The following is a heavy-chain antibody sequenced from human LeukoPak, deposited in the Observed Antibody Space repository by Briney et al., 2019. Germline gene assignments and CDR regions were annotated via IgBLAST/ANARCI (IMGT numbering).Heavy chain of an antibody. J-gene: IGHJ3*02. Sequence: SLRLSCAASGFTFSSYAMSWVRQAPGKGLEWVSGISWNSGSIGYADSVKGRFTISRDNAKNSLYLQMNSLRAEDTALYYCANIRHDAFDIWGQGTMVTVSS. D-gene: IGHD3-3*02. CDR3: ANIRHDAFDI. V-gene: IGHV3-9*01. CDR1: GFTFSSYA. CDR2: ISWNSGSI.